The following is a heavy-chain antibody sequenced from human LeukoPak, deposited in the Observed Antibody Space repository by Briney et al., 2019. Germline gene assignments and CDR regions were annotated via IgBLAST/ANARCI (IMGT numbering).Heavy chain of an antibody. CDR2: IYYSRST. D-gene: IGHD3-10*01. CDR1: GGSISSSSYY. Sequence: SETLSLTCSVSGGSISSSSYYWGWIRQPPGKGLEWIGSIYYSRSTYYSPSLNSRVTISVDTSKNQFSLKLSSVTAADTAVYYCARHADSGFGELAFDYWGQGTLVTVSS. J-gene: IGHJ4*02. CDR3: ARHADSGFGELAFDY. V-gene: IGHV4-39*01.